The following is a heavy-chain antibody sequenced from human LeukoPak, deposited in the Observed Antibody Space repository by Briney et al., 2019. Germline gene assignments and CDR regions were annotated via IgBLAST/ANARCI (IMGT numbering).Heavy chain of an antibody. V-gene: IGHV4-34*01. J-gene: IGHJ6*03. Sequence: SETLSLTCAVYGGSFSGYYWSWIRQPPGKGLEWIGSIYYSGSTYYNPSLKSRLTISVDTSKNHFSLKLSSVTAADTAVYYCARSRYYYYYYMDVWGKGTTVTVSS. CDR1: GGSFSGYY. CDR2: IYYSGST. CDR3: ARSRYYYYYYMDV.